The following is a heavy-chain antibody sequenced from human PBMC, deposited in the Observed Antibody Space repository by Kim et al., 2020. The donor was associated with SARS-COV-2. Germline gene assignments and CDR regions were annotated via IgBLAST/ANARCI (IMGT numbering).Heavy chain of an antibody. CDR3: AREEVGATTHQYYFDY. D-gene: IGHD1-26*01. J-gene: IGHJ4*02. CDR1: GGSFSGYY. Sequence: SETLSLTCAVYGGSFSGYYWSWIRQPPGKGLEWIGEINHSGSTNYNPSLKSRVTISVDTSKNQFSLKLSSVTAADTAVYYCAREEVGATTHQYYFDYWGQGTLVTVSS. V-gene: IGHV4-34*01. CDR2: INHSGST.